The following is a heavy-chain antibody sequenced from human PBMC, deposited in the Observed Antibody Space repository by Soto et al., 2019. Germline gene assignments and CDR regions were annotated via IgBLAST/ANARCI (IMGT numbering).Heavy chain of an antibody. D-gene: IGHD3-3*01. CDR2: ISYDGSNK. J-gene: IGHJ4*02. CDR1: GFTFSSYA. Sequence: GGSLRLSCAASGFTFSSYAMHWVRQAPGKGLEWVAVISYDGSNKYYADSVKGRFTISRDNSKNTLYLQMNSLRAEDTAVYYCALTKYYDFWSGYYTIDYWGQGTLVTVSS. CDR3: ALTKYYDFWSGYYTIDY. V-gene: IGHV3-30-3*01.